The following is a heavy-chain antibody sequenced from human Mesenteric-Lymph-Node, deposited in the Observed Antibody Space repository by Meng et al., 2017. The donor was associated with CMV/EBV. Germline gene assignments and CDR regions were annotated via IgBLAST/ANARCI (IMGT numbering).Heavy chain of an antibody. CDR3: ARGPEIYYYDSSGYYHGFDY. CDR1: GGSVSSGSYY. V-gene: IGHV4-61*01. CDR2: IYYSGST. J-gene: IGHJ4*02. D-gene: IGHD3-22*01. Sequence: SETLSLTCTVSGGSVSSGSYYWSWIRQPPGKGLEWIGYIYYSGSTNYNPSLKSRVTISVDTSKNQFSLKLSSVTAADTAVYYCARGPEIYYYDSSGYYHGFDYWSQGTLVTVSS.